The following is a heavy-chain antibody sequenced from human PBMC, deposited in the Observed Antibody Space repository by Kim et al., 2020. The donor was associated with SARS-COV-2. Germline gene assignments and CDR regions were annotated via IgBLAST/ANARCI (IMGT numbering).Heavy chain of an antibody. Sequence: GGSLRLSCAASGFTFSSYAMSWVRQAPGKGLEWVSAISGSGGSTYYADSVKGRFTISRDNSKNTLYLQMNSLRAEDTAVYYCAKYFAWEIAVAGTIDYWGQGTLVTVSS. V-gene: IGHV3-23*01. J-gene: IGHJ4*02. CDR3: AKYFAWEIAVAGTIDY. CDR2: ISGSGGST. D-gene: IGHD6-19*01. CDR1: GFTFSSYA.